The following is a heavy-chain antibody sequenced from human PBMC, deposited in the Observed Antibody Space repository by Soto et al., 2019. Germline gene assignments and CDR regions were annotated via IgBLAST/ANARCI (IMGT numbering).Heavy chain of an antibody. V-gene: IGHV4-59*01. CDR3: ARHKKWAEQGWFDP. CDR1: GGSTSGYY. CDR2: IHSSGTT. J-gene: IGHJ5*02. Sequence: QVQLQESGPGLVKPSETVSVTCNVSGGSTSGYYWTWIRQYPGKGLEWLGYIHSSGTTTYNPSLKSRFTICIDTSKNQVYLRVTSVTAADTAIYYCARHKKWAEQGWFDPWGQGTQVTVSS. D-gene: IGHD1-26*01.